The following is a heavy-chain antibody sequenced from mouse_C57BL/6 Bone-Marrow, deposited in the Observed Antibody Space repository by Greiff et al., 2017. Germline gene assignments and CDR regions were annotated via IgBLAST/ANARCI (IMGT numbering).Heavy chain of an antibody. V-gene: IGHV1-82*01. D-gene: IGHD3-2*02. CDR3: ARVDSSGLDY. CDR1: GYAISSSW. CDR2: IYPGDGDT. Sequence: QVQLQQSGPELVKPGASVKISCKASGYAISSSWMNWVKQRPGQGLEWIGRIYPGDGDTNYNGKFKGKATLTADKSSSTAYMQLSSLTSEDSAVYFCARVDSSGLDYWGQGTTLTVSS. J-gene: IGHJ2*01.